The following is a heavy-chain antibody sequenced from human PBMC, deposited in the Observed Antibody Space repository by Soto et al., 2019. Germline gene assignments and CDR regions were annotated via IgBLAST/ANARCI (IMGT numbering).Heavy chain of an antibody. CDR3: AKDRGSGSFYIEGMDV. CDR2: ISYDGSNK. J-gene: IGHJ6*02. Sequence: QVQLVESGGGVVQPGRSLRLSCEASGFTFSTYGMHWVRQAPGKGLEWVAVISYDGSNKYYADSVKGRFTISRDNSKNTLYLQMNSLRAEDTAVYYCAKDRGSGSFYIEGMDVWGQGTTVTVSS. V-gene: IGHV3-30*18. D-gene: IGHD3-10*01. CDR1: GFTFSTYG.